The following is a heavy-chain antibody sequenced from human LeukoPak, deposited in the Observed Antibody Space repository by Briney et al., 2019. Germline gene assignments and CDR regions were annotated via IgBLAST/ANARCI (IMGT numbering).Heavy chain of an antibody. D-gene: IGHD2-2*01. CDR2: IFYSGST. V-gene: IGHV4-59*08. CDR3: ARHPSAMANFDC. J-gene: IGHJ4*02. CDR1: GGSISSYY. Sequence: SETLSLTCTVSGGSISSYYWSWIRQSSGRGLEWIGYIFYSGSTNYNPSLRSQVTMSVDTSKNQFSLNLRSVTAADTAVYYCARHPSAMANFDCWGQGTLVTVSS.